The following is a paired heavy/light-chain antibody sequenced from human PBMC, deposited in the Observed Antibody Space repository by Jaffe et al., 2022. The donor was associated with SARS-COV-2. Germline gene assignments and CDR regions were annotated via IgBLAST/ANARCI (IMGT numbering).Light chain of an antibody. CDR2: AAS. Sequence: AIQMTQSPSSLSASVGDRVAITCRASRGIGNDLGWYQQKPGKAPKLLIYAASSLQSGVPSRFSGSGSGTDFTLTISSLQPEDFATYYCLQDHSYPLTFGQGTKLEIK. V-gene: IGKV1-6*01. CDR3: LQDHSYPLT. J-gene: IGKJ2*01. CDR1: RGIGND.
Heavy chain of an antibody. J-gene: IGHJ4*01. D-gene: IGHD2-8*02. V-gene: IGHV3-23*01. CDR3: ARWYISAITKYFDS. CDR1: RFTFSNYA. Sequence: EVQLLESGGGLVQPGGSLRLSCAASRFTFSNYAMSWVRQAPGKGLEWVSVTSDSGGSAYYADSVKGRFTISRDNSRNNLYLQMNSLRAEDTAVYYCARWYISAITKYFDSWGHGTLVTVSS. CDR2: TSDSGGSA.